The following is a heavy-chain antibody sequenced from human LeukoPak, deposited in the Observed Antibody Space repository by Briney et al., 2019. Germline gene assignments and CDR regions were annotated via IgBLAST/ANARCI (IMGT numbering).Heavy chain of an antibody. D-gene: IGHD2-2*01. CDR1: GFTFSSYG. Sequence: GGSLRLSCAASGFTFSSYGMHWVRQAPGKGLEWVAVISYDGSNKYYADSVKGRFTISRDNSKNTLYLQMNSLRAEDTAVYYCAKPLRRYCSSTSCFEYFDYWGQGTLVTVSS. CDR2: ISYDGSNK. V-gene: IGHV3-30*18. CDR3: AKPLRRYCSSTSCFEYFDY. J-gene: IGHJ4*02.